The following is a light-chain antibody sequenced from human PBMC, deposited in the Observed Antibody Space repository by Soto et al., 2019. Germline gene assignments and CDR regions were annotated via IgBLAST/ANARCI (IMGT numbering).Light chain of an antibody. CDR2: DAS. J-gene: IGKJ1*01. Sequence: DIQMTQSPSTLSASVGDRVTITCRASQSIGNWLAWYQQKPGKAPKLLIYDASSLESGVPSRFSCSGSGTEFTLTISSLQPDDFATYYCQQYNSYSSTFGHGTKVEVK. CDR1: QSIGNW. V-gene: IGKV1-5*01. CDR3: QQYNSYSST.